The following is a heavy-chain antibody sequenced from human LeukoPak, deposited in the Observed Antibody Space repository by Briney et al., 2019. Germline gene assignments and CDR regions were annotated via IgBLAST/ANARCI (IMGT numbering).Heavy chain of an antibody. Sequence: ASVKVSCKASGGTFSSYAISWVRQAPGQGLEWMGRIIPIFGTANYAQKFQGRVTITTDESTSTAYMELSSRRSEDTAVYYCARESMSSWYSLHYYYMDVWGKGTTVTVSS. CDR1: GGTFSSYA. J-gene: IGHJ6*03. D-gene: IGHD6-13*01. V-gene: IGHV1-69*05. CDR3: ARESMSSWYSLHYYYMDV. CDR2: IIPIFGTA.